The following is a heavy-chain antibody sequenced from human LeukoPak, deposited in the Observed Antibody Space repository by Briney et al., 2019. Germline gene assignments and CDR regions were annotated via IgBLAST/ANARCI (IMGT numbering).Heavy chain of an antibody. CDR1: GFTVSSNS. V-gene: IGHV3-53*01. CDR3: ARRAGAYSHPYDY. D-gene: IGHD4/OR15-4a*01. J-gene: IGHJ4*02. CDR2: IYSAGST. Sequence: GGSLRLSCTVTGFTVSSNSVSWVRQAPGKGLEWVSFIYSAGSTHYSDSVKGRFTIPIDNSKNTLYLQMNSLRVEDTAVYYCARRAGAYSHPYDYWGQGTLVTVSS.